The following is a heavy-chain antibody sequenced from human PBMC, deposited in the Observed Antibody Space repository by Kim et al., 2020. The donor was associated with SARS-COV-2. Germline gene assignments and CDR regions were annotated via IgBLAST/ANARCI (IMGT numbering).Heavy chain of an antibody. CDR2: INTNTGNP. CDR1: GYTFTSYA. Sequence: ASVKVSCKASGYTFTSYAMNWVRQAPGQGLEWMGWINTNTGNPTYAQGFTGRFVFSLDTSVSTAYLQISSLKAEDTAVYYCARDSSPHLETYYYGSGSYPFDYWGQGTLVTVSS. J-gene: IGHJ4*02. CDR3: ARDSSPHLETYYYGSGSYPFDY. V-gene: IGHV7-4-1*02. D-gene: IGHD3-10*01.